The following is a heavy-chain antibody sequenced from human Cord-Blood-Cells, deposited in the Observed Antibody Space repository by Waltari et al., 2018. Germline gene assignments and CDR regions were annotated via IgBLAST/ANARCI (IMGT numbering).Heavy chain of an antibody. CDR2: INPNSGGK. J-gene: IGHJ4*02. V-gene: IGHV1-2*02. CDR3: AREPGGKGGDY. CDR1: GYTFTGDY. D-gene: IGHD3-16*01. Sequence: QVQLVQSGAEVKKPGASVKVSCKASGYTFTGDYMHWVRQAPGQGLEWMGWINPNSGGKNYAQKFQGRVTMTRDTSISTAYMELSRLRSDDTAVYYCAREPGGKGGDYWGQGTLVTVSS.